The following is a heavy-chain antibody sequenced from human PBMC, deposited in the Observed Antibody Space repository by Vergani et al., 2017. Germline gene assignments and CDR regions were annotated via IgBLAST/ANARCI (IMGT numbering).Heavy chain of an antibody. V-gene: IGHV1-69*04. CDR1: GGTFSSYA. Sequence: QVQLVQSGAEVKKPGSSVKVSCKASGGTFSSYAISWVRQAPGQGLEWMGRIIPILGIANYAQKFQGRATITADKSTSTAYMELSSLRSEDTAVYYCASDYYDSSGSLWGQGTLVTVSS. CDR2: IIPILGIA. CDR3: ASDYYDSSGSL. D-gene: IGHD3-22*01. J-gene: IGHJ4*02.